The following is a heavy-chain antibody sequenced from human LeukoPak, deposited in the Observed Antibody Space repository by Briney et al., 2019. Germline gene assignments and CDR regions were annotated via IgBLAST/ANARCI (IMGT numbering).Heavy chain of an antibody. CDR2: IYYSGST. J-gene: IGHJ3*02. V-gene: IGHV4-59*12. CDR3: ARDPYYYDSSGGAFDI. Sequence: SETLSLTCTVSGGSISSYYWSWIRQPPGKGLEWIGYIYYSGSTNYNPSLKSRVTISVDTSKNQFSLKLSSVTAADTAVYYCARDPYYYDSSGGAFDIWGQGTMVTVSS. CDR1: GGSISSYY. D-gene: IGHD3-22*01.